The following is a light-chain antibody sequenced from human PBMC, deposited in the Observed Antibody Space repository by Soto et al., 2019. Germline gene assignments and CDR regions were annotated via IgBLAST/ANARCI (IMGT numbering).Light chain of an antibody. J-gene: IGKJ4*02. V-gene: IGKV3-15*01. Sequence: EIFMTQSPATLSVSPGEKVILSCRASQSVGTTLAWYQQKPGQAPSLLIRGASTRATGVPARFSGSGSGTEITLTISSLQSDDFAIYYCQQYSASPTFGGGTTVEIK. CDR3: QQYSASPT. CDR2: GAS. CDR1: QSVGTT.